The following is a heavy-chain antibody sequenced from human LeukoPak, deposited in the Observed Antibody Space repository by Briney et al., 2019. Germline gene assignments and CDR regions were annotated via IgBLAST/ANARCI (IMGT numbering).Heavy chain of an antibody. V-gene: IGHV3-23*01. J-gene: IGHJ6*03. CDR1: GFTFSSYA. CDR2: ISGSGGST. Sequence: SGGSLRLSCAASGFTFSSYAMSWVRQAPGEGLEWVSAISGSGGSTYYADSVKGRFTISRDNSKNTLYLQMNSLRAADTAVYYCAKGFTTGCHGCYMDVWGKGTTVTVSS. CDR3: AKGFTTGCHGCYMDV. D-gene: IGHD6-19*01.